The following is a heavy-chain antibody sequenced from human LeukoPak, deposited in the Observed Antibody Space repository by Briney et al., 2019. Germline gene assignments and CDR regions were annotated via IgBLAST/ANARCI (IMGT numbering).Heavy chain of an antibody. CDR2: ISGSGGST. CDR1: GFTFSSYG. CDR3: ARDFYDGGNSIDY. V-gene: IGHV3-23*01. J-gene: IGHJ4*02. Sequence: GGTLRLSCAASGFTFSSYGMSWVRPAPGKGLEWVSAISGSGGSTYYADSVKGRFTISRDNAKNSLYLQMNSLRAEDTAVYYCARDFYDGGNSIDYWGQGTLVTVSS. D-gene: IGHD4-23*01.